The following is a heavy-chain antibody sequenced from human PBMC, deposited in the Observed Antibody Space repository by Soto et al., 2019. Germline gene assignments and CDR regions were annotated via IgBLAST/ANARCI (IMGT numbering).Heavy chain of an antibody. V-gene: IGHV1-2*04. CDR1: GYTFTGYY. Sequence: ASVNVSCKASGYTFTGYYMHWVRQAPGQGLEWMGWINPNSGGTNYAQKFQGWVTMTRDTSISTAYMELSRLRSDDTAVYYCARGPFWRGYYVFDYWGQGTLVTVAS. CDR3: ARGPFWRGYYVFDY. CDR2: INPNSGGT. J-gene: IGHJ4*02. D-gene: IGHD3-3*01.